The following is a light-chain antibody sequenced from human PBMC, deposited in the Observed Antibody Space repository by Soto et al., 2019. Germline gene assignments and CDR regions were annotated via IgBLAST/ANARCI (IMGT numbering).Light chain of an antibody. J-gene: IGLJ3*02. Sequence: QSALTQPASVSGSPGQSITISCTGTRSDVGSYNLVSWYQQHPGKAPKLMIYEGSKRPSGVSNRFSGSKSGNTASLTISGLQAEDEADYYCCSYAGSSTWVFGGGTKLTVI. CDR3: CSYAGSSTWV. CDR2: EGS. V-gene: IGLV2-23*01. CDR1: RSDVGSYNL.